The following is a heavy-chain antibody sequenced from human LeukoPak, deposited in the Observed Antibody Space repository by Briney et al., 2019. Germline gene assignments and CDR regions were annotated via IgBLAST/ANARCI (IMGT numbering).Heavy chain of an antibody. Sequence: SETLSLTCAVYGGSVSGYYWSWIRQPPGKGLEWIGEITHSGSTNYNPSLKSRVAISVDTSKNQFSLKLSSVTAADTAVYYCARGDPPERWFDPWGQGTLVTVSS. J-gene: IGHJ5*02. V-gene: IGHV4-34*01. CDR3: ARGDPPERWFDP. CDR2: ITHSGST. CDR1: GGSVSGYY.